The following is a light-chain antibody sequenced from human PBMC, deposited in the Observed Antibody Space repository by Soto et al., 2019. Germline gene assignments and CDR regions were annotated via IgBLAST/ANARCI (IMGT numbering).Light chain of an antibody. Sequence: QSVLTQPASVSGSPGQSITISCTGTSGDIGSYNRVSWYQQHPGKAPKLIIYEVTRRPSGVPDRFSGSKSGNTASLNVSGLQAEDEADYYCCSYADNNDYVFGTGTKLTVL. CDR2: EVT. V-gene: IGLV2-8*01. CDR1: SGDIGSYNR. CDR3: CSYADNNDYV. J-gene: IGLJ1*01.